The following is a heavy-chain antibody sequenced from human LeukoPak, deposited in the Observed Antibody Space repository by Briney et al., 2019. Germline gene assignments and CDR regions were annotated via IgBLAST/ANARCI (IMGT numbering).Heavy chain of an antibody. CDR3: ARGSAGSGSYSDFDY. CDR1: GGSLSSYY. D-gene: IGHD3-10*01. CDR2: IYYSGST. J-gene: IGHJ4*02. V-gene: IGHV4-59*01. Sequence: SETLSLTCTVSGGSLSSYYWSWIRQPPGKGLEWIGYIYYSGSTNYNPSLKSRVTISVDTSKNQFSLKLSSVTAADTAVYYCARGSAGSGSYSDFDYWGQGTLVTVSS.